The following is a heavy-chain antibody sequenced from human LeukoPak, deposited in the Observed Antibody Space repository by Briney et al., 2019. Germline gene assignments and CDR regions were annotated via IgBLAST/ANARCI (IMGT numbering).Heavy chain of an antibody. Sequence: GGSLRLSCAASGFTFRNYWMSWVRQAPGKGLEWVANIKEDGSEKHYVDSVKGRFTISRDNAKNSLYLQMNSLRAEDTAVYYCARESPLAAGSDAFDIWGQGTMVTVSS. V-gene: IGHV3-7*01. D-gene: IGHD6-13*01. CDR1: GFTFRNYW. CDR3: ARESPLAAGSDAFDI. J-gene: IGHJ3*02. CDR2: IKEDGSEK.